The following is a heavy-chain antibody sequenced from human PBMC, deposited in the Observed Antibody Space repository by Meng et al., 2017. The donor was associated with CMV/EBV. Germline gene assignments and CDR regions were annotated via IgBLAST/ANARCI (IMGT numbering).Heavy chain of an antibody. CDR2: INPNSGGT. D-gene: IGHD2-2*01. CDR3: ARVDCSSTSCYLRFDP. CDR1: GYTFTGYY. J-gene: IGHJ5*02. Sequence: ASVKVSCKASGYTFTGYYMHWVRQAPGQGREWMGWINPNSGGTNYAQKFQGRVTMTRDTSISTAYMELSRLRSDDTAVYYCARVDCSSTSCYLRFDPWGQGTLVTVSS. V-gene: IGHV1-2*02.